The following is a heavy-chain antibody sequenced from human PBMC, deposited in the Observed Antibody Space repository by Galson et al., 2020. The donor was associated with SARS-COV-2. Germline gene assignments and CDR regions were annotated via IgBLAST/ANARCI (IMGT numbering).Heavy chain of an antibody. Sequence: GGSLSLSCAASGFTFSSYDMHWVRQSKGKGLEWVSAIGIAGDTNYPGSVEGRFTISRENAQNSLYLQMYYCARVSGVAEDLYFDLWGRGTLVSVSS. CDR2: IGIAGDT. D-gene: IGHD3-10*01. CDR1: GFTFSSYD. J-gene: IGHJ2*01. V-gene: IGHV3-13*01. CDR3: YFDL.